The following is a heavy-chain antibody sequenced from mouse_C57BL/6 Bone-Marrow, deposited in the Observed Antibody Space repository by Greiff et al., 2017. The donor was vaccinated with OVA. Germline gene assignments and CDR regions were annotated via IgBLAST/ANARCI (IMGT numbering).Heavy chain of an antibody. CDR3: ARYGYYGLYYFDY. V-gene: IGHV1-31*01. D-gene: IGHD1-1*01. Sequence: EVHLVESGPELVKPGASVKISCKASGYSFTGYYMHWVKQSHGNILDWIGYIYPHNGVSSYNQKFKGKATLTVDKSSSTAYMELRSLTSEDSAVYYCARYGYYGLYYFDYWGQGTTLTVSS. J-gene: IGHJ2*01. CDR1: GYSFTGYY. CDR2: IYPHNGVS.